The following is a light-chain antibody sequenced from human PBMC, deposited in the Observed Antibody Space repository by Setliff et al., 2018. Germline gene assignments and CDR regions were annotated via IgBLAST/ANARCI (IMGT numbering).Light chain of an antibody. CDR3: CSYAGIYTYV. CDR2: DVS. J-gene: IGLJ1*01. V-gene: IGLV2-11*01. CDR1: SSDIGRYNY. Sequence: QSVLTQPPSASGSLGQSVTISCTGTSSDIGRYNYVSWYQQHPGKAPRFMIYDVSKRPSGVPDRFSGSKSGNTASLTISGLQAEDEADYYCCSYAGIYTYVFGSGTKVTVL.